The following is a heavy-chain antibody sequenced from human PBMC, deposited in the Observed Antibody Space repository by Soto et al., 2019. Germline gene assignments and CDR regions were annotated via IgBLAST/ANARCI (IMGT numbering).Heavy chain of an antibody. CDR3: AKDRGTSYDY. Sequence: QVQLVESGGGVVQPGRSLRLSCAAFGFTFSTYAIHWVRQAPGKGLEWVADISYDGSDEYYADSVKGRFTISRDNSKNPLYLQMNSLRAEDTAVYYCAKDRGTSYDYWGQGTLVTVSS. J-gene: IGHJ4*02. CDR2: ISYDGSDE. CDR1: GFTFSTYA. D-gene: IGHD3-10*01. V-gene: IGHV3-30-3*01.